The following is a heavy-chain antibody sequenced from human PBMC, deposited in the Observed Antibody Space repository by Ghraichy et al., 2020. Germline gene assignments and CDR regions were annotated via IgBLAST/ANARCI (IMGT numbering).Heavy chain of an antibody. CDR3: ARDRCDYDLTGYFDY. V-gene: IGHV4-59*01. D-gene: IGHD5-12*01. Sequence: SETLSLTCTVSGGSISSYYWSWIRQPPGKGLEWIGYIYYSGSTNYNPSLKSRVTISVDTSKNQFSLKLSSVTAADTAVYYCARDRCDYDLTGYFDYWGKGTLVTVSS. J-gene: IGHJ4*02. CDR1: GGSISSYY. CDR2: IYYSGST.